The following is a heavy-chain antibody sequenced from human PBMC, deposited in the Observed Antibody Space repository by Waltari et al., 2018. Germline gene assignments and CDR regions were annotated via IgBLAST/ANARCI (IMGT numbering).Heavy chain of an antibody. V-gene: IGHV3-30*02. J-gene: IGHJ6*03. Sequence: QVQLVESGGGVVQPGGSLRLSCAASGFTFSSYGMHWVRPAPGKGLEWVAFIRYDGSNKYYADSVKGRFTISRDNSKNTLYLQMNSLRAEDTAVYYCAKDGDSSSWYYYYMDVWGKGTTVTVSS. CDR3: AKDGDSSSWYYYYMDV. CDR2: IRYDGSNK. D-gene: IGHD6-13*01. CDR1: GFTFSSYG.